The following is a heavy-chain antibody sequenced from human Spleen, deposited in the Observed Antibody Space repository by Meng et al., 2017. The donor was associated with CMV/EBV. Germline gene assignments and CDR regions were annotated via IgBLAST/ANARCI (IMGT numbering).Heavy chain of an antibody. CDR1: GFTFSSYA. D-gene: IGHD6-6*01. J-gene: IGHJ6*02. CDR2: ISYDGSNK. CDR3: ARDLPSSIAARPGPHPPVKSASYYYYGMDV. V-gene: IGHV3-30-3*01. Sequence: GGSLRLSCAASGFTFSSYAMHWVRQAPGKGLEWVAVISYDGSNKYYADSVKGRFTISRDNSKNTLYLQMNSLRAEDTAVYYCARDLPSSIAARPGPHPPVKSASYYYYGMDVWGQGTTVTVSS.